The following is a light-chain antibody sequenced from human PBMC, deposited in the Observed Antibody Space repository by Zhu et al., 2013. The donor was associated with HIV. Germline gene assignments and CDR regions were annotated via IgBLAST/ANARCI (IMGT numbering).Light chain of an antibody. CDR3: QHYDNSAALT. CDR2: DAS. V-gene: IGKV1-5*01. J-gene: IGKJ4*01. Sequence: DIQMTQSPSTVSASVGDRVTITCRASQSITLWLAWYQQKPGKAPKLLIYDASILESGVPSRFSGSVSGTEFTLTISSLQPDDFAVYFCQHYDNSAALTFGEGTKV. CDR1: QSITLW.